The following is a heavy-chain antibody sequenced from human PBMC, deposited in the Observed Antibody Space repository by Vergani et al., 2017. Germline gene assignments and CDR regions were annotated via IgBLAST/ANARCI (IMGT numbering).Heavy chain of an antibody. J-gene: IGHJ3*02. CDR1: GFTFSNFA. CDR3: VRVKGSNWNDHLYDI. D-gene: IGHD1-1*01. V-gene: IGHV3-9*01. CDR2: INWNSDSI. Sequence: EVQLLESGGGLVQPGGSLRLSCAASGFTFSNFAISWVRQAPGKGLEWVSGINWNSDSIAYADSVKGRFTISRDNAKNSLYLQMNSLRAEDTALYYCVRVKGSNWNDHLYDIWGQGTLVTVSS.